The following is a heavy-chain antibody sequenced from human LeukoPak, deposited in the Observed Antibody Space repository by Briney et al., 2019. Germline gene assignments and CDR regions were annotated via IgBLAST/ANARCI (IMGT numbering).Heavy chain of an antibody. D-gene: IGHD3-22*01. J-gene: IGHJ4*02. V-gene: IGHV3-13*01. CDR1: GFTFSTYD. Sequence: GGPLRPSCAASGFTFSTYDMHWVRQATGKGLEWVSAIGTAGDTYYPGSVKGRFTIFRENAKNSLYLQMNSLRAEDTAVYYCARVRYYYDSSGYSSPYYFDYWGQGTLVTVSS. CDR2: IGTAGDT. CDR3: ARVRYYYDSSGYSSPYYFDY.